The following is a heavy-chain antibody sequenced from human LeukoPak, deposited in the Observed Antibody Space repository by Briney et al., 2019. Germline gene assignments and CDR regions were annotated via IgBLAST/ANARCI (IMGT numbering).Heavy chain of an antibody. CDR3: ARYSSTWPYWYFDL. Sequence: NPSETLSLTCTVSGGSISSGGYSWSWIRQPPGRGLEWIGYISHSGSTYYNPSLKSRVTRSVDRSKTQFSLKLTSVTAADTAVYYCARYSSTWPYWYFDLWGRGTLVTVSS. V-gene: IGHV4-30-2*01. CDR1: GGSISSGGYS. CDR2: ISHSGST. J-gene: IGHJ2*01. D-gene: IGHD6-13*01.